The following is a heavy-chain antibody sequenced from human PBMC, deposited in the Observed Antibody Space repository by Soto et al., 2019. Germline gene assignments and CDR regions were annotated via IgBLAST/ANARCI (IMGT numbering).Heavy chain of an antibody. J-gene: IGHJ4*02. D-gene: IGHD3-22*01. V-gene: IGHV4-30-2*01. CDR3: ARATYYYDSSGYYYVGYFDY. Sequence: TLSLTCAVSGGSISSGGYSWSWIRQPPGKGLEWIGYIYHSGSTCYNPSLKGRVTISVDRSKNQFSLKLSSVTAADTAVYYCARATYYYDSSGYYYVGYFDYWGQGTLVTVYS. CDR2: IYHSGST. CDR1: GGSISSGGYS.